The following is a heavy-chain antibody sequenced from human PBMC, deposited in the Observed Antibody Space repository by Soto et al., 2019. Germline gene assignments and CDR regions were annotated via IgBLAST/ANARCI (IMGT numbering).Heavy chain of an antibody. CDR1: GFTFSAFG. V-gene: IGHV3-30*03. CDR2: SSYGGSNK. J-gene: IGHJ6*02. Sequence: QMQLVESGGGVVQPGTSLTLSCVASGFTFSAFGMHWVRQAPGKGLEWVASSSYGGSNKYYGDSVQGRFTKSRDNSRDTLYLQMNNLRDEDTAVYYCATGPLRFPDYCDYADYSYGMDVWGQGTTVTVSS. D-gene: IGHD4-17*01. CDR3: ATGPLRFPDYCDYADYSYGMDV.